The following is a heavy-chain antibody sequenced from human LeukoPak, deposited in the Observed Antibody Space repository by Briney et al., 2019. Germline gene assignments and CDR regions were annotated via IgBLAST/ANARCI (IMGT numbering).Heavy chain of an antibody. CDR3: ARDVYGDYATVF. D-gene: IGHD4-17*01. Sequence: NPGGCLRLSCAASGFTLSSYTMHWVRQAPGKGLEWVSSISGISGYIYYADSVKGRFTISRDNAKKSLSLQMNSLRADDTAVYYCARDVYGDYATVFCGQRTLCTVSS. CDR2: ISGISGYI. CDR1: GFTLSSYT. J-gene: IGHJ1*01. V-gene: IGHV3-21*01.